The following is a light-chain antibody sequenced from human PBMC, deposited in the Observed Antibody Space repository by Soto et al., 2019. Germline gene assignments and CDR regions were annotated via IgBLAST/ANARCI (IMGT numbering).Light chain of an antibody. J-gene: IGKJ5*01. CDR3: QQRSNWPPIT. V-gene: IGKV3D-20*02. CDR2: GAS. Sequence: MVLTQSPGTLSLSPGERATLSCRASQSVSSSYLAWYQQKPGQAPRLLIYGASSRATGIPARFSGSGFGTDFTLTISSLEPEDAAVYYCQQRSNWPPITFGQGTRLEIK. CDR1: QSVSSSY.